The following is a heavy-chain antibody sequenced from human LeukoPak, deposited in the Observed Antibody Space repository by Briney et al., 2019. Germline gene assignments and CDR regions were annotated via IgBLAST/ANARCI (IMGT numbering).Heavy chain of an antibody. D-gene: IGHD5-18*01. CDR3: ARDWGQLWPLSNWFDP. Sequence: PGGSLRLSCAASGFTFSSYSTNWVRQAPGKGLEWVSSISSSSSYIYYADSVKGRFTISRDNAKNSLYLQMNSLRAEGTAVYYCARDWGQLWPLSNWFDPWGQGTLVTVSS. J-gene: IGHJ5*02. CDR1: GFTFSSYS. CDR2: ISSSSSYI. V-gene: IGHV3-21*01.